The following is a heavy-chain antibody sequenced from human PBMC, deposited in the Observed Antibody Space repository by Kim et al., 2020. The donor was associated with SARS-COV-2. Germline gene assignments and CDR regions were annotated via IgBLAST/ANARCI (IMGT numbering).Heavy chain of an antibody. Sequence: SETLSLTCTVSGGSVSSGSYYWSWIRQPPGKGLEWIGYIYYSGSTNYNPSLKSRVTISVDTSKNQFSLKLSSVTAADTAVYYCARWRHYYDSSGYGYWGQGPLVTVSS. CDR2: IYYSGST. CDR1: GGSVSSGSYY. D-gene: IGHD3-22*01. J-gene: IGHJ4*02. V-gene: IGHV4-61*01. CDR3: ARWRHYYDSSGYGY.